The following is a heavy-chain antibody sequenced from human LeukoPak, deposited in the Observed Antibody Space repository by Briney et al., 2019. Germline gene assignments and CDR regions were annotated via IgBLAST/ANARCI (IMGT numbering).Heavy chain of an antibody. CDR2: IDPSSTYI. Sequence: PGGSLRLSCAASGFTFSSYSMNWVRQAPGKGLEWVSAIDPSSTYIYYADSVKGRFTISRDTSKNTLYLQMNSLRVDDTAVYYCARDLYSSAWYGIHWGQGTLVTVSS. CDR1: GFTFSSYS. D-gene: IGHD6-19*01. V-gene: IGHV3-21*04. J-gene: IGHJ4*02. CDR3: ARDLYSSAWYGIH.